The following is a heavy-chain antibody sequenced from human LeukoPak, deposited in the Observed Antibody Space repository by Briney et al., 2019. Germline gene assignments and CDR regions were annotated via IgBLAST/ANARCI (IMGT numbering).Heavy chain of an antibody. J-gene: IGHJ4*02. V-gene: IGHV3-23*01. Sequence: GGSLRLSCVTSGFTFSTYAMTEVRQAPGEGREWCSSINKSGGTTDYADSVKGRFTGSRDNAKSTLYREMESLRVEDPAVSYCTSPPFSGRERSYSASWGQGTLVTVSS. CDR2: INKSGGTT. CDR1: GFTFSTYA. CDR3: TSPPFSGRERSYSAS. D-gene: IGHD1-26*01.